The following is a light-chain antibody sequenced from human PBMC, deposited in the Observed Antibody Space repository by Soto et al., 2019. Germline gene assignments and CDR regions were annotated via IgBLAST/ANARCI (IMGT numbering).Light chain of an antibody. J-gene: IGKJ1*01. CDR3: QQYGSSPWT. CDR2: GAS. CDR1: QSVSSSY. V-gene: IGKV3-20*01. Sequence: EIVLTQSPGTLSLSRGERATLSCTASQSVSSSYLAWYQQKPGQAPRLLIHGASSRATGIPDRFSGSGSGTDFTLTISRLEPEDFAVYYCQQYGSSPWTFGQGTKV.